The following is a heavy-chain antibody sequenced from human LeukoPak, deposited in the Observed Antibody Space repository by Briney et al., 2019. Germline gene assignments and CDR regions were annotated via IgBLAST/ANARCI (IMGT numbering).Heavy chain of an antibody. Sequence: SETLSLTCTVSSVSINNYYWSWIRQPPGRGLEWMGHIYSNGDTKYNPSLKGRVTMSVDTAKNQFSLTLSSVTAADTAVYYCARDGGGYTYAYIYWGQGTLVTVSS. V-gene: IGHV4-59*01. CDR3: ARDGGGYTYAYIY. CDR2: IYSNGDT. D-gene: IGHD5-18*01. J-gene: IGHJ4*02. CDR1: SVSINNYY.